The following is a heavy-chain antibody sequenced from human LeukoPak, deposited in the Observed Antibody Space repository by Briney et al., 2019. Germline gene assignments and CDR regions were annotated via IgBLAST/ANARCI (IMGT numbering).Heavy chain of an antibody. J-gene: IGHJ4*02. CDR3: ARDYYYDSSGYYHDY. CDR2: ISSSSSYI. CDR1: GFTFSSYS. V-gene: IGHV3-21*01. Sequence: GGSLRLSCAASGFTFSSYSVNWVRQAPGKGLEWVSSISSSSSYIYYADSVKGRFTTSRDNAKNSLYLQMNSLRAEDTAVYYCARDYYYDSSGYYHDYWGQGTLVTVSS. D-gene: IGHD3-22*01.